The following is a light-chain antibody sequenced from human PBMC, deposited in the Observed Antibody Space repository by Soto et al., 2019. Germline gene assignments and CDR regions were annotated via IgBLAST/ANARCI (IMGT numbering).Light chain of an antibody. CDR3: QQYDKLVT. V-gene: IGKV1-33*01. Sequence: DVQMTQSPSSLSASIGDRVTITCQASQDIRNYLNWYQQKPGKAPDLLIHDASNLETGVPSRFRGSGSGTVFTFTISSLQPEDIATYYCQQYDKLVTFGQGTKV. CDR2: DAS. CDR1: QDIRNY. J-gene: IGKJ1*01.